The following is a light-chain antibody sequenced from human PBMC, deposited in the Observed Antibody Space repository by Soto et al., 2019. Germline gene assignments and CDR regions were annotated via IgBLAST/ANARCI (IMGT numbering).Light chain of an antibody. J-gene: IGKJ3*01. CDR1: QDISNY. V-gene: IGKV1-33*01. CDR2: DAS. Sequence: DIQMTQSPSSLSASVGDRVTITCQASQDISNYLNWYQQKPGKAPKLLIYDASNLETGDPSRFSGSGSGTDFTFTISSLQPEDIATYYCQQYDNLPPVFGPGTKVDIK. CDR3: QQYDNLPPV.